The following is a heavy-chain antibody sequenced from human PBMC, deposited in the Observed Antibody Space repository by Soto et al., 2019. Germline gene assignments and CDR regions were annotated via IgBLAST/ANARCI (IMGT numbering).Heavy chain of an antibody. D-gene: IGHD6-19*01. V-gene: IGHV4-39*01. CDR1: GGSISSSSYY. Sequence: QLQLQESGPGLVKPSETLSLTCTVSGGSISSSSYYWGWIRQPPGKGLEWIGSIYYSGSTYYNPSLKSRVTISVDTSKNQFSLKLSSVTAADTAVYYCARLESSGWIGYWGQGTLVTVSS. CDR2: IYYSGST. J-gene: IGHJ4*02. CDR3: ARLESSGWIGY.